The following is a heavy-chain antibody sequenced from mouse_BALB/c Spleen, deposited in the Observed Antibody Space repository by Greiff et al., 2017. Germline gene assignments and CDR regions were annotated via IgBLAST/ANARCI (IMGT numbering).Heavy chain of an antibody. CDR2: IDPETGGT. D-gene: IGHD3-1*01. CDR1: GYTFTDYE. CDR3: TRGSGYEFAY. J-gene: IGHJ3*01. V-gene: IGHV1-15*01. Sequence: VQLQQSGAELVRPGASVTLSCKASGYTFTDYEMHWVKQTPVHGLEWIGAIDPETGGTAYNQKFKGKATLTADKSSSTAYMELRSLTSEDSAVYYCTRGSGYEFAYWGQGTLVTVSA.